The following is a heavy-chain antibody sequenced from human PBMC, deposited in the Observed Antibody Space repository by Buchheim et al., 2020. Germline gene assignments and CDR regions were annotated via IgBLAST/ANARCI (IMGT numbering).Heavy chain of an antibody. CDR1: GGSISSGGYS. Sequence: QLQLQESGSGLVKPSQTLSLTCAVSGGSISSGGYSWSWIRQPPGKGLEWIGYIYHSGSTYYNPSLTSRVTISVDRSKNQFSLKLSSVTAADTAVYYCARNQGDILTGYYGGWFDPWGQGTL. J-gene: IGHJ5*02. D-gene: IGHD3-9*01. V-gene: IGHV4-30-2*01. CDR3: ARNQGDILTGYYGGWFDP. CDR2: IYHSGST.